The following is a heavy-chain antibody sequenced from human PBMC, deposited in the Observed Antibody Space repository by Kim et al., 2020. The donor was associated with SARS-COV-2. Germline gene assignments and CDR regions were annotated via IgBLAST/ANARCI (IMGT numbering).Heavy chain of an antibody. J-gene: IGHJ6*02. Sequence: GGSLRLSCAASGFTFSSYGMHWVRQAPGKGLEWVAVIWYDGSNKYYADSVKGRFTISRDNSKNTLYLQMNSLRAEDTAVYYCARTLAPGDGMDVWGQGTTVTVSS. D-gene: IGHD3-10*01. CDR2: IWYDGSNK. CDR3: ARTLAPGDGMDV. V-gene: IGHV3-33*01. CDR1: GFTFSSYG.